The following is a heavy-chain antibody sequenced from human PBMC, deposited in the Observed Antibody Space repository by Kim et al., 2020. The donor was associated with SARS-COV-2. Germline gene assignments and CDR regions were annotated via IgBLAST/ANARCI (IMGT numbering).Heavy chain of an antibody. Sequence: ASVKVSCKASGYTFTSYAMNWVRQAPGQGLEWMGWINTNTGNPTYAQGFTGRFAFSLDTSVSTAYLQISSLKAEDTAVYYCARGVESSSSWYLFSFEYYYYYMDVWGKGTTVTVSS. V-gene: IGHV7-4-1*02. D-gene: IGHD6-13*01. CDR1: GYTFTSYA. CDR3: ARGVESSSSWYLFSFEYYYYYMDV. J-gene: IGHJ6*03. CDR2: INTNTGNP.